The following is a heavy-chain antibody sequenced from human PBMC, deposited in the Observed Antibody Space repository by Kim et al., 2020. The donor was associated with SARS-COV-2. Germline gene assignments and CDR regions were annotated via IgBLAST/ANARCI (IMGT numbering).Heavy chain of an antibody. V-gene: IGHV4-39*07. J-gene: IGHJ6*02. Sequence: SETLSLTCTVSGGSISSSSYYWGWIRQPPGKGLEWIGSIYYSGSTYYNPSLKSRVTISVDTSKNQFSLKLSSVTAADTAVYYCARDCKVAGTHYYYGMDVWGQGTTVTVSS. D-gene: IGHD6-19*01. CDR3: ARDCKVAGTHYYYGMDV. CDR1: GGSISSSSYY. CDR2: IYYSGST.